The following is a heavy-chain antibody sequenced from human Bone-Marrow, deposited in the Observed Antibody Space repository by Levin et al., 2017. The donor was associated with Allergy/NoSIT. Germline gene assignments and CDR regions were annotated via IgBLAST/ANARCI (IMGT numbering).Heavy chain of an antibody. CDR2: IYNSGST. Sequence: NASETLSLTCTVSGVSISSGDYYWTWIRQSPGKGLEWIGYIYNSGSTYYNPSLESRLSMSVDSSKNQFSLNVTSVTAADTAVYYCARTDLVLMVYAIDYWGLGTLVTVSS. CDR1: GVSISSGDYY. J-gene: IGHJ4*02. V-gene: IGHV4-30-4*01. D-gene: IGHD2-8*01. CDR3: ARTDLVLMVYAIDY.